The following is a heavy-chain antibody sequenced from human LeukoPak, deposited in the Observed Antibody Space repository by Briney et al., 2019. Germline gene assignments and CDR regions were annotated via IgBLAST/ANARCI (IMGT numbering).Heavy chain of an antibody. CDR1: GFTFSSYE. D-gene: IGHD6-13*01. CDR3: AREAGRSWYIMDV. CDR2: IYIGGST. Sequence: GGSLRLSCAASGFTFSSYEMNWVRQAPGKGLEWVSVIYIGGSTYYADSVKGRFTISRDNSKNTLYLQMNSLRAEDTAVYYCAREAGRSWYIMDVWGQGTTVTVSS. J-gene: IGHJ6*02. V-gene: IGHV3-66*01.